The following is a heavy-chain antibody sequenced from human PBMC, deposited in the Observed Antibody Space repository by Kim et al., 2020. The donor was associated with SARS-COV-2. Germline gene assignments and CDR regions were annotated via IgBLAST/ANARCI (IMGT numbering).Heavy chain of an antibody. CDR1: GGSFNFYY. CDR2: INQSGST. J-gene: IGHJ4*02. Sequence: SETLSLTCAVYGGSFNFYYWGWIRQAPGKGLEWIGEINQSGSTTYNPSLKSRVTMSVDTCKKQLSLKLSSVTAADTAIYYCARDEWLGARRTDYWGQGTLVTVSS. CDR3: ARDEWLGARRTDY. D-gene: IGHD5-12*01. V-gene: IGHV4-34*01.